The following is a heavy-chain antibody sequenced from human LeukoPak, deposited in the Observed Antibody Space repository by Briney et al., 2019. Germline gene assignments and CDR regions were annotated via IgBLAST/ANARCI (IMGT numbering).Heavy chain of an antibody. D-gene: IGHD3-22*01. CDR2: IYTSGST. J-gene: IGHJ4*02. Sequence: SETLSLTCTVSGGSISSYYWSWIRQPAGKGLEWIGRIYTSGSTNYNPSLKSRVTISVDKSKDQFSLKLSSVTAADTAVYYCARDRRDSSGYQFDYWGQGTLVTVSS. CDR1: GGSISSYY. V-gene: IGHV4-4*07. CDR3: ARDRRDSSGYQFDY.